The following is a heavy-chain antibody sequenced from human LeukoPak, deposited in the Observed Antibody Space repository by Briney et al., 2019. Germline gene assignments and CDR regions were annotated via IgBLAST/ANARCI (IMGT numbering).Heavy chain of an antibody. J-gene: IGHJ3*02. D-gene: IGHD1-26*01. CDR1: GFTFSNYN. V-gene: IGHV3-21*01. CDR2: ISSSSSYI. CDR3: ARGPQLHDAFDI. Sequence: GGSLRLSCAASGFTFSNYNMNWVRQAPGKGLEWVSSISSSSSYIYYAESVKGRFTISRDDAKNSLYLQMNSLRAEDTAVYYCARGPQLHDAFDIWGQGTMVTVSS.